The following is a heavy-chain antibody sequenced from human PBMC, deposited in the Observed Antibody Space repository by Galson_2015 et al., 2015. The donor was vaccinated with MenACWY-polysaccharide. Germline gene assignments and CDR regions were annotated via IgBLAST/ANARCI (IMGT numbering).Heavy chain of an antibody. CDR2: IQNDGSEI. J-gene: IGHJ3*02. V-gene: IGHV3-33*01. CDR1: GSRFSNSG. Sequence: SLRLSCAASGSRFSNSGMHWVRQAPGKGLAWVAVIQNDGSEILYADSVKGRFTISRDNSKNTVFLEMNSLGAEDTAVYYCAREGSRIVFHAFDTWGQGTMVTVSS. CDR3: AREGSRIVFHAFDT. D-gene: IGHD6-13*01.